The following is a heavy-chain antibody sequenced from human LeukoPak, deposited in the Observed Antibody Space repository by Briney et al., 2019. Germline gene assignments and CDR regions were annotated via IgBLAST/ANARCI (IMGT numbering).Heavy chain of an antibody. CDR1: GFTFSSYG. D-gene: IGHD3-3*01. CDR3: AKDSAIFGVVYGGSFDY. J-gene: IGHJ4*02. V-gene: IGHV3-30*18. Sequence: PGGSLTLSCAASGFTFSSYGMHWVRQAPGKGLEWVAVVSYDGSNNYYADSANGRFAIFGANSKNTLYLQMTSLRAEDTAVYYCAKDSAIFGVVYGGSFDYWGQGTLVTVSS. CDR2: VSYDGSNN.